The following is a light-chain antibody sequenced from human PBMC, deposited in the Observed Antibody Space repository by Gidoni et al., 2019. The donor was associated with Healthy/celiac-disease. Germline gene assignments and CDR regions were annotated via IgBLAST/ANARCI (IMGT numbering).Light chain of an antibody. V-gene: IGKV1-39*01. CDR3: QQSYSTPPA. CDR2: AAS. J-gene: IGKJ2*01. Sequence: DIQMTQSPSSLSASVGDRVTITCRESQSISSYLNWYQQKPGKATKLLIDAASRLQSGGPSRFSGSGSGTDFTLTISSLQPEDVATCYWQQSYSTPPACGQGTKLEIK. CDR1: QSISSY.